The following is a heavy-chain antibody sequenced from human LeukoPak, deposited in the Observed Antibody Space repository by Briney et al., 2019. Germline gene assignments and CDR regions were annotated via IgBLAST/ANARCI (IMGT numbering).Heavy chain of an antibody. V-gene: IGHV3-74*01. Sequence: QAGGSLRLSCAASGFTLSSYWMHWVRQAPGKGLVWVSRINSDGSSTSYADSVKGRFTISRDNAKNTLYLQMNSLRAEDTAVYYCARLLRRYYDSSGYSLFDYWGQGTLVTVSS. CDR3: ARLLRRYYDSSGYSLFDY. D-gene: IGHD3-22*01. CDR1: GFTLSSYW. CDR2: INSDGSST. J-gene: IGHJ4*02.